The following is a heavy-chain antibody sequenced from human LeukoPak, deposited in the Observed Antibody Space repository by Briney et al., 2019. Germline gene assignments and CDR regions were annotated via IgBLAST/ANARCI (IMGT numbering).Heavy chain of an antibody. CDR3: TRSRGSTSPHC. CDR2: IRQDGSET. D-gene: IGHD5/OR15-5a*01. CDR1: GFTFSTYW. J-gene: IGHJ4*02. Sequence: GGSLRLSCAASGFTFSTYWMSWVRQAPGKGLEWVANIRQDGSETHYVDSVKGRFTISRDNAKNSLYLQINSLRVEDTAVYYCTRSRGSTSPHCWGQGTLVTVSS. V-gene: IGHV3-7*01.